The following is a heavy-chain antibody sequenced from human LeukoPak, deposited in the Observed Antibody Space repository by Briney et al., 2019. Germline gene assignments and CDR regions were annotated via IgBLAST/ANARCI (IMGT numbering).Heavy chain of an antibody. J-gene: IGHJ4*02. Sequence: SETLSLTCTVSGGSISSYYWSWIRQPPGKGLEWIGYIYYSGSTNYNPSLKSRVTISVDRSKNQFSLKLSSVTAADTAVYYCARGGYSSGPDYWGQGTLVTVSS. D-gene: IGHD6-19*01. CDR2: IYYSGST. CDR3: ARGGYSSGPDY. V-gene: IGHV4-59*12. CDR1: GGSISSYY.